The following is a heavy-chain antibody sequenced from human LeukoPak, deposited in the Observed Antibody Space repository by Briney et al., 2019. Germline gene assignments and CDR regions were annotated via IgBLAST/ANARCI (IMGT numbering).Heavy chain of an antibody. J-gene: IGHJ5*02. D-gene: IGHD4-17*01. V-gene: IGHV3-7*01. CDR1: GFPFSNYW. Sequence: GGSLRLSCAASGFPFSNYWMGWVRQAPGKGLEWVANINQDEREKYYVYIVKGRFTISRDNAKNSLYLEMNSLRAEDTAMYYCMRGHYGDYAWGQGSLVTVSS. CDR3: MRGHYGDYA. CDR2: INQDEREK.